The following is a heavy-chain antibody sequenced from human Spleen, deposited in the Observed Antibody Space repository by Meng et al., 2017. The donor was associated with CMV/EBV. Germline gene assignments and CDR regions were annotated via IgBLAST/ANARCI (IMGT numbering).Heavy chain of an antibody. CDR1: GFTFTNAW. D-gene: IGHD2-2*01. CDR2: ISSDGSHE. CDR3: AKGCSSSFCYYMNF. J-gene: IGHJ4*02. Sequence: SLKISCAASGFTFTNAWMSWVRQAPGKGLEWVAIISSDGSHEHYAESVKGRFAVSRDNSKNTVYLQLNSLRAEDTAVYSCAKGCSSSFCYYMNFWGRGTLVTVSS. V-gene: IGHV3-30*18.